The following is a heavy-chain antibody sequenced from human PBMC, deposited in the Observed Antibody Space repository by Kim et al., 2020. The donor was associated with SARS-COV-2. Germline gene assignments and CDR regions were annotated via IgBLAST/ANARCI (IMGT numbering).Heavy chain of an antibody. Sequence: VKGRFTSSKSNSKNTLCLQMNSLRAEDTAVYYCAKATHYDSSGYYSDYWGQGTLVTVSS. D-gene: IGHD3-22*01. CDR3: AKATHYDSSGYYSDY. V-gene: IGHV3-23*01. J-gene: IGHJ4*02.